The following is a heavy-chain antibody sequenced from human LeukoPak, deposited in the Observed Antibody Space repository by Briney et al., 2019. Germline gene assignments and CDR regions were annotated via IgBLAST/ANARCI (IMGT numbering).Heavy chain of an antibody. Sequence: SVKVSCKASGGTFSSYAISWVRQAPGQGLEWMGGIIPIFGTANYAQKFQGRVTIITDESTSTAYMELSSLRSEDTAVYYCASLSIAATSYYYYMDVWGKGTTVTVSS. CDR3: ASLSIAATSYYYYMDV. J-gene: IGHJ6*03. CDR1: GGTFSSYA. CDR2: IIPIFGTA. V-gene: IGHV1-69*05. D-gene: IGHD6-6*01.